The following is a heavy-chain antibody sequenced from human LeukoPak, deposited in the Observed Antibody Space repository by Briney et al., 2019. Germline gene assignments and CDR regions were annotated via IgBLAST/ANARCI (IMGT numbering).Heavy chain of an antibody. V-gene: IGHV1-2*02. Sequence: ASVKVSCKASGYTFTGYYMHWVRQAPGQGLEWMGWINPNSGGTNYAQKFQGRVTMTRDTSISTAYMEVSRLTSDDTAVYYCARVLVGATTASSAFDIWGQGTLVTVSS. J-gene: IGHJ3*02. CDR3: ARVLVGATTASSAFDI. D-gene: IGHD1-26*01. CDR2: INPNSGGT. CDR1: GYTFTGYY.